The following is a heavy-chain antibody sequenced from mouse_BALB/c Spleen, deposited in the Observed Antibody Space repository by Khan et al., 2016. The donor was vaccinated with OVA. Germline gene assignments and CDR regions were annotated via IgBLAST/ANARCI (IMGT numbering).Heavy chain of an antibody. CDR1: GYTFTSHW. CDR2: INPTSGYT. J-gene: IGHJ2*01. Sequence: QVQLKESGAELAKPGASVKMSCKASGYTFTSHWMHWIKQRPGQGLEWIGYINPTSGYTDYNQKFKDKATLTADKSSSTAYMQLNSLTSDDSAVYYCARDRIDYWGQGTTLTVSS. V-gene: IGHV1-7*01. CDR3: ARDRIDY.